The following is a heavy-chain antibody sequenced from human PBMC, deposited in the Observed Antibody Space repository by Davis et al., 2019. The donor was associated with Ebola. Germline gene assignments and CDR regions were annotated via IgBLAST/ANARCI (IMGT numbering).Heavy chain of an antibody. D-gene: IGHD2-2*01. J-gene: IGHJ6*02. CDR3: ATGLPAARVYYYGMDV. Sequence: GESLKISCAASGFTFSSYSMNWVRQAPGKGLEWVSYISSSSSTIYYADSVKGRFTISRDNAKNSLYLQMNSLRAEDTAVYYCATGLPAARVYYYGMDVWGQGTTVTVSS. CDR1: GFTFSSYS. CDR2: ISSSSSTI. V-gene: IGHV3-48*04.